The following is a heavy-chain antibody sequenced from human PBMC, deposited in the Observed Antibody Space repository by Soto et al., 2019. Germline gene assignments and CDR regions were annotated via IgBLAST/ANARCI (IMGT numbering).Heavy chain of an antibody. D-gene: IGHD6-19*01. V-gene: IGHV1-8*01. CDR3: ARSLLIAVAHIDY. J-gene: IGHJ4*02. Sequence: ASVKVSCKASGYTFTSYDINWVRQATGQGLEWMGWMNPNSGNTGYAQKFQGRVTMTRNTSISTAYMELSSLRSEDTAVYYCARSLLIAVAHIDYWGQGTLVTVSS. CDR1: GYTFTSYD. CDR2: MNPNSGNT.